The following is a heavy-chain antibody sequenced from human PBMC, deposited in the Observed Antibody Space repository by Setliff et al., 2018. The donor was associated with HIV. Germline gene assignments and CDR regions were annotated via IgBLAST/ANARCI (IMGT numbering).Heavy chain of an antibody. CDR1: GGSISGYY. J-gene: IGHJ1*01. CDR2: IYYSGST. V-gene: IGHV4-59*01. CDR3: ARSAAYDSSFQH. Sequence: SETLSLTCTVSGGSISGYYWSWIRQPPGKGLEWIGYIYYSGSTNYNPSLKSRLTISVDTSKNQFSLKLSSVTAADTAVYYCARSAAYDSSFQHWGQGTLVTVSS. D-gene: IGHD3-22*01.